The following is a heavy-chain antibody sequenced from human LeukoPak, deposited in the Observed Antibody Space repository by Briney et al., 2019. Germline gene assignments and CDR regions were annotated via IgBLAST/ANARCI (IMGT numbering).Heavy chain of an antibody. V-gene: IGHV4-59*01. D-gene: IGHD3-22*01. CDR1: GGSISSYY. CDR2: IYYSGST. CDR3: ARGLWGYYYDSSGLDY. J-gene: IGHJ4*02. Sequence: TSETLSLTCTVSGGSISSYYWSWIRQPPGKGLEWIGYIYYSGSTNYNPSLKSRVTISVDTSKNQFSLKLSPVTAADTAVYYCARGLWGYYYDSSGLDYWGQGTLVTVSS.